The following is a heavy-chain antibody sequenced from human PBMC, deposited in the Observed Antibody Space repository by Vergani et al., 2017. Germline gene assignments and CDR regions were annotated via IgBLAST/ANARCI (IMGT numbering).Heavy chain of an antibody. Sequence: QLQLQESGPGLVKPSATLSLTCSVSGASIRSSNYYWGWIRQPPGKGLEWIASIYYSGSTYYTPSLKSRVPISVDTSKNQFSLKLSSVTAADTAVYFCARHSTVEWLVKLGWIDPWGQGIMVTVSS. J-gene: IGHJ5*02. CDR3: ARHSTVEWLVKLGWIDP. V-gene: IGHV4-39*01. D-gene: IGHD6-19*01. CDR2: IYYSGST. CDR1: GASIRSSNYY.